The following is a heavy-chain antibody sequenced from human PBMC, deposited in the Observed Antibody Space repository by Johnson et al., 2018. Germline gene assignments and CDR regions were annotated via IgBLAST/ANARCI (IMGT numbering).Heavy chain of an antibody. CDR3: TTYYDILTGYPRGAFDI. CDR1: GFTFSNAW. Sequence: EVQLVESGGGLVKPGGSLRLSCAASGFTFSNAWMSWVRQAPGKGLEGVGRIKSKTDGGTTDYAAPVKGRFTIPRDDSKNTRYLQRNSLKTEDTAVYYCTTYYDILTGYPRGAFDIWGQGTMVTVSS. J-gene: IGHJ3*02. CDR2: IKSKTDGGTT. D-gene: IGHD3-9*01. V-gene: IGHV3-15*01.